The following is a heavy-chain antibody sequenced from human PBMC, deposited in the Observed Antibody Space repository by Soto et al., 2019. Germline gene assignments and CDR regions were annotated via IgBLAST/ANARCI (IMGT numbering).Heavy chain of an antibody. CDR1: GLTFGFYA. CDR2: ISGSGGTT. Sequence: GGSLRLSCAASGLTFGFYAVSWVRQAPGKGLEWVSAISGSGGTTYYADSVTGRFAISRDNSKNTAYLEMNSLRVEDTAIYYCAKLVGPPAIRHYFYGMDVWGQGTTVTSP. D-gene: IGHD2-2*01. V-gene: IGHV3-23*01. CDR3: AKLVGPPAIRHYFYGMDV. J-gene: IGHJ6*02.